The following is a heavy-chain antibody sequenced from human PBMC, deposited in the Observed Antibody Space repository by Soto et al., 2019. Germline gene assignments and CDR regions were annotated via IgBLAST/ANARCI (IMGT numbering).Heavy chain of an antibody. CDR1: GYIFIDYW. CDR3: ARPPLPGYSIHFNS. CDR2: VYPRDSDT. Sequence: PGESLKISCKASGYIFIDYWIGWVRQMPGKGLEWMGIVYPRDSDTRYSPSFQGQVTISADRSTGTAFLRWRSLKASDTALYYCARPPLPGYSIHFNSWGQGTLVTAPQ. D-gene: IGHD2-15*01. V-gene: IGHV5-51*01. J-gene: IGHJ4*02.